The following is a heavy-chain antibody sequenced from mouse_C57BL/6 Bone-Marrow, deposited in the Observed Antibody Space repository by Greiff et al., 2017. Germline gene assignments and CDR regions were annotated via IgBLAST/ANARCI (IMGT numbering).Heavy chain of an antibody. CDR3: VRSWFAY. Sequence: QVQLQQPGAELVKPGASVKLSCKASGYTFTSYWMQWVKQRPGQGLEWIGEIDPSDSYTNYNQTFKGRATLTVDTSSSTAYMQLSSLTSEDSAVYYCVRSWFAYWGQGTLVTVSA. CDR1: GYTFTSYW. V-gene: IGHV1-50*01. J-gene: IGHJ3*01. CDR2: IDPSDSYT.